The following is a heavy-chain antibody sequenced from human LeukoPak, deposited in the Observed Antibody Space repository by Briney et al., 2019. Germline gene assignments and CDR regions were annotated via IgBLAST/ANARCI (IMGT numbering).Heavy chain of an antibody. Sequence: ASVKVSCKASGYTCTVYYMHWVRQAPGQGLEWMGWINPNSGGTNYAQKFQGRVTMTRDTSISTAYMELSRLRSDDTAVYYCARGEIVPAAILSWFDPWGQGTLVTVSS. D-gene: IGHD2-2*02. CDR2: INPNSGGT. CDR1: GYTCTVYY. V-gene: IGHV1-2*02. J-gene: IGHJ5*02. CDR3: ARGEIVPAAILSWFDP.